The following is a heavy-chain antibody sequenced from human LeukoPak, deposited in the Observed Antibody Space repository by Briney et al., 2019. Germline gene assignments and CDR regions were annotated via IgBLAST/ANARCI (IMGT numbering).Heavy chain of an antibody. D-gene: IGHD3-10*01. CDR3: AVPGPYTEYFQH. Sequence: ASVKVSCKASGYTFTGYYMHWVRQAPGQGLEWMGIINPSGGSTSYAQKFQGRVTMTRDTSISTAYMELTRLRSDDTAVYYCAVPGPYTEYFQHWGQGTLVTVSS. CDR1: GYTFTGYY. V-gene: IGHV1-46*01. J-gene: IGHJ1*01. CDR2: INPSGGST.